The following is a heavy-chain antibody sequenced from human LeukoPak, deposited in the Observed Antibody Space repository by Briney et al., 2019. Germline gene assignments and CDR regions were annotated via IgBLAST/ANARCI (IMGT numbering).Heavy chain of an antibody. Sequence: GRSLTLSCAASGFTFSSYGMHWVRQPPPKGLEWVAVISYDGSNKYYADSVKGRFTISRDNSKNTLYLQMNSLRAEDTAVYYCAKDRKKGSTRRPLPADYWGQGTLVTVSS. CDR1: GFTFSSYG. V-gene: IGHV3-30*18. CDR3: AKDRKKGSTRRPLPADY. D-gene: IGHD1-1*01. CDR2: ISYDGSNK. J-gene: IGHJ4*02.